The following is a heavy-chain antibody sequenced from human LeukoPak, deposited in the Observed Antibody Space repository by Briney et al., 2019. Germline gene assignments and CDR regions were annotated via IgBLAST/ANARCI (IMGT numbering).Heavy chain of an antibody. D-gene: IGHD6-19*01. J-gene: IGHJ4*02. Sequence: GASVKVSCKASGYTFTRYFMHWVRQAPGQGLEWMGWINPNSGGTNYAQKFQGRVAMTRDTSISTAYMELSRLRSDDTAVYYCARDWDIAVAFFDCWGQGTLVTVSS. V-gene: IGHV1-2*02. CDR1: GYTFTRYF. CDR2: INPNSGGT. CDR3: ARDWDIAVAFFDC.